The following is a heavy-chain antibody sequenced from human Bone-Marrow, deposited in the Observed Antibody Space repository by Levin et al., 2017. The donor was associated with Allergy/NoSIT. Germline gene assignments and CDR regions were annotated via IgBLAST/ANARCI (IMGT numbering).Heavy chain of an antibody. D-gene: IGHD6-19*01. CDR3: ARISSAAFDM. CDR1: GYTFTDYF. CDR2: INPNSGDT. V-gene: IGHV1-2*02. Sequence: KRGESLKISCKASGYTFTDYFIHWVRLAPGQGLEWMGWINPNSGDTDSSQNFQGTVTMTRDTSISTAYMEVTSLTSNDTALYYCARISSAAFDMWGQGTVVTVSS. J-gene: IGHJ3*02.